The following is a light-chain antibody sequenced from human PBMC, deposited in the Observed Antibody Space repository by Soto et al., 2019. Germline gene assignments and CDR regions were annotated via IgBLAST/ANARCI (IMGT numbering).Light chain of an antibody. CDR1: SSDVGGYDY. V-gene: IGLV2-14*01. J-gene: IGLJ1*01. CDR2: DVT. CDR3: ISYASINTYV. Sequence: QSVLTQPASVSGSPLQSITISCTGTSSDVGGYDYVSWYQQHPGKAPKLMIYDVTNRPSGVSNRFSGSKSGNTASLTISGLQAEDEADYYCISYASINTYVFGTGTKVTVL.